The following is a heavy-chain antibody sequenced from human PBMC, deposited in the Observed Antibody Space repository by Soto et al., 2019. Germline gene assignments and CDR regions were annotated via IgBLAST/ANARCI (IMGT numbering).Heavy chain of an antibody. CDR1: RFTFSSYG. J-gene: IGHJ4*02. CDR2: ISSSSSTI. Sequence: EVQLVESGGGLVQPGGSLRLSCAASRFTFSSYGMNWVRQAPGKGLEWVSYISSSSSTIYYADSVKGRFTISRDNAKNSLYLQMNSLRDEDTAVYYCARGTYSSGWYGDYWGQGTLVTVSS. D-gene: IGHD6-19*01. V-gene: IGHV3-48*02. CDR3: ARGTYSSGWYGDY.